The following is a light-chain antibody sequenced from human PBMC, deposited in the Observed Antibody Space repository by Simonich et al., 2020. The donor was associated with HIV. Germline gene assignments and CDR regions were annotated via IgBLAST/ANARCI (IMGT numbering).Light chain of an antibody. CDR2: EGS. Sequence: QSALTQPASVSGSPGQSITISCTGTSSDVGSYNLVSWYQQHPGKAPKLMIYEGSKRPSGVSNRFSASKSGNTASLTISGLQAEDEADYYCCSYTSISTWVFGGGTKVTVL. V-gene: IGLV2-14*02. J-gene: IGLJ3*02. CDR3: CSYTSISTWV. CDR1: SSDVGSYNL.